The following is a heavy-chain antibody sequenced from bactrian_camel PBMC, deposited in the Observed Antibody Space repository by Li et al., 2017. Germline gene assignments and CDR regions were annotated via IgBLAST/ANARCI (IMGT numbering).Heavy chain of an antibody. CDR3: KLDEVCRAAAGARGFREY. Sequence: QVQLVESGGGSVPAGGSLTLSCNVVSEYRHNTYCMGWFRATPDKGSEGVAIIDSDGATDYADSVKDRFTISQDNAKNTIYLQMNSLKPEDTAVYYCKLDEVCRAAAGARGFREYWGMGTQVTVS. V-gene: IGHV3S6*01. CDR2: IDSDGAT. J-gene: IGHJ4*01. D-gene: IGHD1*01. CDR1: EYRHNTYC.